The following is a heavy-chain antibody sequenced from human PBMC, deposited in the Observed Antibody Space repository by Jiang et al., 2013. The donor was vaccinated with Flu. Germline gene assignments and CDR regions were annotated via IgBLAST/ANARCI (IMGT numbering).Heavy chain of an antibody. Sequence: SGAEVKKPGSSVKVSCKASGGTFSSYAISWVRQAPGQGLEWMGRIIPILGIANYAQKFQGRVTITADKSTSTAYMELSSLRSEDTAVYYCARDRERSGAFDIWGQGTMVTGLF. D-gene: IGHD5-24*01. CDR1: GGTFSSYA. CDR2: IIPILGIA. CDR3: ARDRERSGAFDI. V-gene: IGHV1-69*04. J-gene: IGHJ3*02.